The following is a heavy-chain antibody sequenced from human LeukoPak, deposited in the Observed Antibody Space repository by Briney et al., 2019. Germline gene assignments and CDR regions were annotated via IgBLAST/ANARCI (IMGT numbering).Heavy chain of an antibody. CDR2: IYTSGST. Sequence: PSQTLSLTCTVSGGSISSGSYYWSWIRQPAGKGLEWIGRIYTSGSTNYNPSLKSRVTISVDTSKNQFSLKLSSVTAADTAVYYCARVGGSLYCSGGSCYPIWGQGTLVTVSS. CDR1: GGSISSGSYY. V-gene: IGHV4-61*02. CDR3: ARVGGSLYCSGGSCYPI. D-gene: IGHD2-15*01. J-gene: IGHJ4*02.